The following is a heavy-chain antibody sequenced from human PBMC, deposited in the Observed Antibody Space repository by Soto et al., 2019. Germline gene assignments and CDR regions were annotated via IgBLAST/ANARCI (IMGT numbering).Heavy chain of an antibody. CDR2: ISAYDGKT. Sequence: ASVKVSCKTSGYTFNTYGINWVRQAPGQGLELMGWISAYDGKTTYAEKFQGRVTMTTDTSTSTAYMELRSLRSDDTAIYYCARDPHEFWTSYWFDPWGQGTQVT. J-gene: IGHJ5*02. V-gene: IGHV1-18*01. D-gene: IGHD3-3*01. CDR1: GYTFNTYG. CDR3: ARDPHEFWTSYWFDP.